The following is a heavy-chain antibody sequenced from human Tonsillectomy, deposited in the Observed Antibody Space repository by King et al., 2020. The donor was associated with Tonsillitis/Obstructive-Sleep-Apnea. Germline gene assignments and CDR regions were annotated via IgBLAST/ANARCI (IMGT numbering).Heavy chain of an antibody. V-gene: IGHV1-69*12. CDR3: ASCECLSLRYLCYFYYYMDV. D-gene: IGHD3-9*01. Sequence: VQLVQSGAEVKKPGSSVTVSCKASGGIFNSYVINWVRQAPGQGLEWLGGIIPIFGTVNYAQKFQGRVTITADESTRTAYMELSSLTSEDTAVYYCASCECLSLRYLCYFYYYMDVWGEGTTVTVSS. J-gene: IGHJ6*03. CDR2: IIPIFGTV. CDR1: GGIFNSYV.